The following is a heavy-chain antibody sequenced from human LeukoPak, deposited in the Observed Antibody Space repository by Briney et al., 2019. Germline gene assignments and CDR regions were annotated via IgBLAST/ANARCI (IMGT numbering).Heavy chain of an antibody. J-gene: IGHJ4*02. Sequence: ASVKVSCKASGYTFTGYYMHWVRQAPGQGLEWMGWINPNSGGTKTTQTFQGRVTMTRDTSISTAYMELSRLRSDDTAVYFCARSVVAGSGNFDYWGQGTLVTVSS. CDR2: INPNSGGT. D-gene: IGHD6-19*01. V-gene: IGHV1-2*02. CDR3: ARSVVAGSGNFDY. CDR1: GYTFTGYY.